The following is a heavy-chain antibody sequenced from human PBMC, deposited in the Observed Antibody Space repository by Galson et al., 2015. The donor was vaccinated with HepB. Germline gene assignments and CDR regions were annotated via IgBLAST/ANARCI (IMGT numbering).Heavy chain of an antibody. J-gene: IGHJ4*02. CDR3: AGGNHYKWVH. CDR1: GGSITSNNW. CDR2: IFHSGST. D-gene: IGHD1-1*01. Sequence: ETLSLTCVVSGGSITSNNWWTWIRQPPGKGLEWIAEIFHSGSTTYNPSLKNRVAISVDRSLNQFSLKLSSVTAADTAVYFCAGGNHYKWVHWGQGNLVTVSS. V-gene: IGHV4-4*01.